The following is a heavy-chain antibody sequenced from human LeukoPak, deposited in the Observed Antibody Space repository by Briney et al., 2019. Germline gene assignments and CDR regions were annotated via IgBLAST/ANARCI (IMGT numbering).Heavy chain of an antibody. Sequence: GGSLRLSCAASGFAFSTYPMTWVRQAPGKGLEWVSAISGSGDSTSYAASVQGRSTISRDNSKYTLCLQVKSLRVEDTAIYYYAKDWSCDSWGQGTLVTVSS. V-gene: IGHV3-23*01. CDR2: ISGSGDST. J-gene: IGHJ4*02. CDR3: AKDWSCDS. D-gene: IGHD3-10*01. CDR1: GFAFSTYP.